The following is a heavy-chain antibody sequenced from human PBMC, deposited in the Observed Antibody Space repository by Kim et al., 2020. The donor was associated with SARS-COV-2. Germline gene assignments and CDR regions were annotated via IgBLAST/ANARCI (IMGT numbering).Heavy chain of an antibody. D-gene: IGHD5-12*01. V-gene: IGHV4-34*01. CDR3: ARGGEGCLRSNWFDP. CDR2: INHSGST. J-gene: IGHJ5*02. CDR1: GGSFSGYY. Sequence: SETLSLTCAVYGGSFSGYYWSWIRQPPGKGLEWIGEINHSGSTNYNPSLKSRVTISVDTSKNQFSLKLSSVTAADTAVYYCARGGEGCLRSNWFDPWGQGTLVTVSS.